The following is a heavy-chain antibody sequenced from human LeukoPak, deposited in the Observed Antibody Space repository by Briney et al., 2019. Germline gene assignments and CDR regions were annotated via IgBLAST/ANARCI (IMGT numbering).Heavy chain of an antibody. CDR3: AGFFYDNSDDAFDI. V-gene: IGHV1-69*01. D-gene: IGHD3-22*01. J-gene: IGHJ3*02. CDR1: GGGFTFTSHA. CDR2: LIPIYGSA. Sequence: ASVKVSCKASGGGFTFTSHAISWVRQAPGQGLEWMGGLIPIYGSANYAQKFQGRVTITSDESTRTVYMELSSLRPEDSAVYYCAGFFYDNSDDAFDIWGQGTMVTVSS.